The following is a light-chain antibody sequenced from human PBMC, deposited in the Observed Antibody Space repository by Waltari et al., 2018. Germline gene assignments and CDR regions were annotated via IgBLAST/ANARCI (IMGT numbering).Light chain of an antibody. CDR2: EVG. CDR1: SSDVGGYNY. CDR3: SSFAGTNNFVV. V-gene: IGLV2-8*01. Sequence: QSALTQPPSASGSPGQSVTIPCTGTSSDVGGYNYVAWYQQNPGKAPKLLLYEVGKRASGVPARFSGAKSGNTASLTGSGLQAEDEAYYYCSSFAGTNNFVVFGGGTKLTV. J-gene: IGLJ2*01.